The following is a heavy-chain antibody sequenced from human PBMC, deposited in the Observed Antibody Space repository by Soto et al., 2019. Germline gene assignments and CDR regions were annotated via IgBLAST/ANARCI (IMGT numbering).Heavy chain of an antibody. Sequence: PSQTLSLTCAISVDSVSSNSAAWYLISLSPSRGLEWLGRTYYRSKLYSVYAPSVKSRITINADTSKNQFSLQLNSVTPDDTAIYYCARGTGSLRPWGQGTLVTISS. CDR1: VDSVSSNSAA. V-gene: IGHV6-1*01. J-gene: IGHJ5*02. CDR3: ARGTGSLRP. D-gene: IGHD1-1*01. CDR2: TYYRSKLYS.